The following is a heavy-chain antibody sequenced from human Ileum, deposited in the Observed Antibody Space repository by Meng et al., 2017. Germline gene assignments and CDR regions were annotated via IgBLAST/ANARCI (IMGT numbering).Heavy chain of an antibody. CDR3: ARDHWGSLDY. CDR1: GGSVSTSDYQ. CDR2: AGT. D-gene: IGHD7-27*01. J-gene: IGHJ4*02. V-gene: IGHV4-61*08. Sequence: QVQLRGSGPGLVRPSETLSLICTGSGGSVSTSDYQWGWIRQPPGKGLEWIGYAGTNYNPSLKSRVTISVDTSKRQFSLKLTSVTAADTAVYYCARDHWGSLDYWGQGILVTVSS.